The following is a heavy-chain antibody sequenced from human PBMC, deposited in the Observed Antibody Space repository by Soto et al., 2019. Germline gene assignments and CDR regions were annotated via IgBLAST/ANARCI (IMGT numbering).Heavy chain of an antibody. D-gene: IGHD3-10*01. CDR2: IGASGRPI. Sequence: QMQLVQSGGGLVKPGGSLRLSCAASGFSFSDYYMIWIRRAPGKGLEWVSSIGASGRPIYFGDSVKGRFSISRDNTNNSLYLQMNRLRPDDTAVYYCARGTYGIDVWGQGTTVIVSS. CDR3: ARGTYGIDV. CDR1: GFSFSDYY. J-gene: IGHJ6*02. V-gene: IGHV3-11*01.